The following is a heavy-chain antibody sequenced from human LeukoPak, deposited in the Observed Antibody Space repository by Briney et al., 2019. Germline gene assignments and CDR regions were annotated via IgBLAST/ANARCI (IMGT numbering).Heavy chain of an antibody. J-gene: IGHJ4*02. CDR2: ISAKNGKT. V-gene: IGHV1-18*01. CDR1: GYIFSNYG. Sequence: GASVKVSCKASGYIFSNYGISWVRQAPGQGLEWMGWISAKNGKTKYIQKFRGRVTMTTDTSTSTAYMELWSLRSDDTAVYYCARDVPGTTPFDYWGQGTLVTVSS. D-gene: IGHD1-7*01. CDR3: ARDVPGTTPFDY.